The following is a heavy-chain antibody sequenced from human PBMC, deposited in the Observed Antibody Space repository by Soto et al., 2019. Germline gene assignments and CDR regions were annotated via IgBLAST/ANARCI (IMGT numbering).Heavy chain of an antibody. CDR1: GYTLTELS. V-gene: IGHV1-24*01. CDR3: ARGDSTDCSKGVCSFFYNHDMDV. J-gene: IGHJ6*02. CDR2: FDPEDGET. Sequence: GASVKVSCKVSGYTLTELSMHWVRQTPGKGLEWMGGFDPEDGETIYAQKFQGRVTMTEDTSTDTAYMELSRLTSDDTAIYYCARGDSTDCSKGVCSFFYNHDMDVWGQGTTVTVSS. D-gene: IGHD2-8*01.